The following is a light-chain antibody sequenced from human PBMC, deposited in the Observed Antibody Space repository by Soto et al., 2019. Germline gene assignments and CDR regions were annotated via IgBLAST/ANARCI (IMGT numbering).Light chain of an antibody. Sequence: EIVMTQSPATLSVSPGERATLACRASQSVSTNLAWYQQKPGQAPRLLIYDASTRATGIPARYSGSGSGTEFTLTISSLQSEDFAVYHCQQYNNWPTFGPGTKVDIK. CDR1: QSVSTN. CDR2: DAS. CDR3: QQYNNWPT. V-gene: IGKV3-15*01. J-gene: IGKJ3*01.